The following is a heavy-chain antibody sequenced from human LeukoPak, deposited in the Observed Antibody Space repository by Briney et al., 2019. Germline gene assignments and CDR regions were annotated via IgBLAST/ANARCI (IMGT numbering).Heavy chain of an antibody. CDR3: AREDYYDSSGYFGPRYWYLDL. CDR1: GFTFSSYW. V-gene: IGHV3-7*01. CDR2: IKQDGSEK. D-gene: IGHD3-22*01. Sequence: PGGSLRLSCAASGFTFSSYWMSWVRQAPGKGLEWVANIKQDGSEKYYVDSVKGRFTISRDNAKNSLYLQMNSLRAEDTAVYYCAREDYYDSSGYFGPRYWYLDLWGRGTLVTVSS. J-gene: IGHJ2*01.